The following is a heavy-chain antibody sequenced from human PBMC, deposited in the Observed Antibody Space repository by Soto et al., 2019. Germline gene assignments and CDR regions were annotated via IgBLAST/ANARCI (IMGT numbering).Heavy chain of an antibody. Sequence: ASVKVSCKASGYTFTSYGISWVRQAPGQGLEWMGWISAYNGNTNYAQKLQGRVTMTTDTSTSTAYMELRSLRSDDTAVYYCARILGGVRHYYDSSGRNYGMDVWGQGTTVTVSS. D-gene: IGHD3-22*01. CDR3: ARILGGVRHYYDSSGRNYGMDV. CDR1: GYTFTSYG. V-gene: IGHV1-18*01. CDR2: ISAYNGNT. J-gene: IGHJ6*02.